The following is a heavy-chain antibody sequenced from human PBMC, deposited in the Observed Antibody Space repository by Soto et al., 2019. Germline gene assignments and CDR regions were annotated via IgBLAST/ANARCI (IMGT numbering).Heavy chain of an antibody. Sequence: QITLKESGPTLVRPAQTLTLTCGFSGFSLSSYGMGVAWIRQPPGKAVEWLALIYWDDDKRYSPSLKDRLAISKDTSSNQVVLTITNMDPGDTATYFCAHAGDYDLLTFDHWGPGTLVTVSS. CDR1: GFSLSSYGMG. CDR3: AHAGDYDLLTFDH. V-gene: IGHV2-5*02. CDR2: IYWDDDK. D-gene: IGHD4-17*01. J-gene: IGHJ4*02.